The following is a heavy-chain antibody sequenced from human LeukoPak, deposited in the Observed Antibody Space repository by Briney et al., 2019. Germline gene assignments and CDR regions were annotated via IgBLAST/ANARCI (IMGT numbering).Heavy chain of an antibody. CDR1: GYTVTGYY. CDR3: ATSDGSYSSGCYSDAFDI. J-gene: IGHJ3*02. V-gene: IGHV1-2*02. Sequence: ASVKVSCKASGYTVTGYYMHGVRQAPGQGLEWMGWINPNSGGTNYAQKFQGRVTMTRDTSLSTAYMELSRLRSDDTAVYYCATSDGSYSSGCYSDAFDIWGQGTMVPVSS. CDR2: INPNSGGT. D-gene: IGHD6-19*01.